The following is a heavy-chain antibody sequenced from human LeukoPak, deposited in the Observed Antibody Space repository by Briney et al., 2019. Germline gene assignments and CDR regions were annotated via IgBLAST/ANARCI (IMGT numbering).Heavy chain of an antibody. CDR3: TRGDQ. Sequence: GASVKVSCKASGYTFTGYYMHWVRQAPGQGLEWMGWINPNSGGTNYAQKFQGRVTMTRGTSISTAFMELSSLKSEDTAVYYCTRGDQWGQGTPVTVSS. CDR1: GYTFTGYY. V-gene: IGHV1-2*02. J-gene: IGHJ5*02. CDR2: INPNSGGT.